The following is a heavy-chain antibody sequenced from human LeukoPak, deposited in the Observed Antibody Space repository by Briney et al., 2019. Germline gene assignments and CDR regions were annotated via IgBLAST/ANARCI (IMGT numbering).Heavy chain of an antibody. D-gene: IGHD5-24*01. J-gene: IGHJ4*02. V-gene: IGHV4-59*01. CDR1: GGSINSYY. Sequence: SETLSLTCTVSGGSINSYYWNWIRQPPGEGLEWIGYIYYSGSTKYNSSLKSRVTISVDTSKNQFSLKLTSVTAADTAVYYCARDQRFTYWGQGTQVTVSS. CDR3: ARDQRFTY. CDR2: IYYSGST.